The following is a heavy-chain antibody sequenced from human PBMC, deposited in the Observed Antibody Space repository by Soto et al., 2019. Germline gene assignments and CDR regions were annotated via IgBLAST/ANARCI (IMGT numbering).Heavy chain of an antibody. CDR2: TIPILGIA. V-gene: IGHV1-69*08. Sequence: QVQLVQSGAEVKKPGSSVKVSCKASGGTFSSYTIIWVRQAPGQGREWMGRTIPILGIANYAQKFQGRVTITADKSTSTAYMELSSLRSEDTAVYYCAREKKSLVLSPEGFDYWGQGTLVTVSS. J-gene: IGHJ4*02. CDR1: GGTFSSYT. CDR3: AREKKSLVLSPEGFDY. D-gene: IGHD6-13*01.